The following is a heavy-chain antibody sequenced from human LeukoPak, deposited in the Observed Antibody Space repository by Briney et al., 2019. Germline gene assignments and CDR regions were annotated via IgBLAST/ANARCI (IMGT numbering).Heavy chain of an antibody. CDR3: ARAGYGDSRDYYGMDV. V-gene: IGHV4-59*01. CDR1: GGSFSGYY. CDR2: IYYSGST. D-gene: IGHD4-17*01. J-gene: IGHJ6*02. Sequence: SETLSLTCAVYGGSFSGYYWSWIRQPPGKGLEWIGYIYYSGSTNYNPSLKSRVTISVDTSKNQFSLKLSSVTAADTAVYYCARAGYGDSRDYYGMDVWGQGTTVTVSS.